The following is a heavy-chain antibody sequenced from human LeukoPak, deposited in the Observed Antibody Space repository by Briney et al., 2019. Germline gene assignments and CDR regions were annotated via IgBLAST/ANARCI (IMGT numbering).Heavy chain of an antibody. D-gene: IGHD3-10*01. CDR3: ARDRGSGYFDY. J-gene: IGHJ4*02. CDR1: GFTFSSYS. CDR2: ISSSSSTI. Sequence: TGGSLRLSCAASGFTFSSYSMNWVRQAPGKGLEWVSYISSSSSTIYYADSVKGRFTISRDNAKNSLYLQMNSLRAEDTAVYYCARDRGSGYFDYWGQGTLVTVSS. V-gene: IGHV3-48*01.